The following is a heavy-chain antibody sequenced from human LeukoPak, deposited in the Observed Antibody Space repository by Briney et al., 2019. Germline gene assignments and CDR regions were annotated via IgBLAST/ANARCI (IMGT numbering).Heavy chain of an antibody. V-gene: IGHV5-51*01. J-gene: IGHJ4*02. D-gene: IGHD2-21*02. Sequence: GESLMISCKGSGYSFSNYWIGWVRQMAGKGLEWMGIIYPGDSDTRYSPSFQGQVTISADKSISTAYLQWSSLKASDTAMYYCARRSYCGGDCYSDYWGQGTLATVSS. CDR3: ARRSYCGGDCYSDY. CDR1: GYSFSNYW. CDR2: IYPGDSDT.